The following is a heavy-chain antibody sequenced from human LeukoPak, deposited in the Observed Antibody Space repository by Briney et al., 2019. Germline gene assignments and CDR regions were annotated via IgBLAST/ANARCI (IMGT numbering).Heavy chain of an antibody. D-gene: IGHD3-22*01. V-gene: IGHV1-2*06. CDR3: ARDSYYDSSGYYYFDY. CDR1: GYTFTAYY. Sequence: GASVKVSSTASGYTFTAYYMHWVRHAPGQGLEWMGRINPHSGGTNYAQKFPGRVTMTRDTSISTAYMELSRLRSDDTAVYYCARDSYYDSSGYYYFDYWGQGTLVTVPS. J-gene: IGHJ4*02. CDR2: INPHSGGT.